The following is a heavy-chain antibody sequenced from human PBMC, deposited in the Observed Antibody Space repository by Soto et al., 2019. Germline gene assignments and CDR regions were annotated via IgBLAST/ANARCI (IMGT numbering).Heavy chain of an antibody. CDR2: IWNDGSNK. D-gene: IGHD6-6*01. J-gene: IGHJ6*02. V-gene: IGHV3-33*01. CDR3: ARDLRMYSSSSGGGYGMDV. Sequence: QVQLVESGGGVVQPGRSLRLSCAASGFTFSSYGMHWVRQAPGKGLEWVAVIWNDGSNKYFADSVKGRFTISRDNSKNTLYLQMNSLRAEDTAVYYCARDLRMYSSSSGGGYGMDVWGQGTTVTVSS. CDR1: GFTFSSYG.